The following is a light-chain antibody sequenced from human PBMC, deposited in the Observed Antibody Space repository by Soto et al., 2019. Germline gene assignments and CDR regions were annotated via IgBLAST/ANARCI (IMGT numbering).Light chain of an antibody. Sequence: DIVMTQSPDSLAVSLGERATINCKSSQNVLYSSNNKNYLAWFQQKPGQPPKLLIYWASTRESGVPDRFSGSGSGTDFTLTISSLQAEDVAVYYCQQYYDTPFTFGPGTRVDI. J-gene: IGKJ3*01. V-gene: IGKV4-1*01. CDR2: WAS. CDR3: QQYYDTPFT. CDR1: QNVLYSSNNKNY.